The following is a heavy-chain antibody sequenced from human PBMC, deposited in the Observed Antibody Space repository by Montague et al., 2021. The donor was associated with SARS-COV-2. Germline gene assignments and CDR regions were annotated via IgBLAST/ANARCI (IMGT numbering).Heavy chain of an antibody. J-gene: IGHJ4*02. CDR1: GGSFSDNY. D-gene: IGHD3-22*01. CDR2: INHRGTS. V-gene: IGHV4-34*01. CDR3: ARGRQHFNMIVVVMTGGEYYFDY. Sequence: SETLSLTCAVYGGSFSDNYLSWVRKPPGKGLEWIGEINHRGTSNYNPSLKSRVSISVDTSKNQFSLYLGSVTAADTAVYYCARGRQHFNMIVVVMTGGEYYFDYWGQGTLVTVSS.